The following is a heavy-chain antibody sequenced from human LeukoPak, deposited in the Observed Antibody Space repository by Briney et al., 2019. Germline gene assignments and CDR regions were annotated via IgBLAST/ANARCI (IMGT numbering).Heavy chain of an antibody. Sequence: SETLSLTCAVSGYSISSSSWWGWIRQPPGKGLEWIAYIYHSGTTYYNPSLQSRVTMSVDTSKNQFSLKLSSVTAVDTAVYYCARKENAYYYFDYLGQGTLVTVSS. CDR2: IYHSGTT. CDR1: GYSISSSSW. V-gene: IGHV4-28*01. D-gene: IGHD3-16*01. CDR3: ARKENAYYYFDY. J-gene: IGHJ4*02.